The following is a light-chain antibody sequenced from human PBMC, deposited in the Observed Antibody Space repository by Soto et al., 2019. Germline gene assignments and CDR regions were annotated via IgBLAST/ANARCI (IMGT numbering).Light chain of an antibody. V-gene: IGKV3-11*01. CDR3: QQRSNWPLT. CDR1: RSVSSY. J-gene: IGKJ5*01. CDR2: DAS. Sequence: EIVWTQSPATLSSFPGERVTLSCRAIRSVSSYLAWYQQKRVQAPRLLXYDASNRPTDIPARFSGSGSGTDFTLTISSLEPEDFEVYYCQQRSNWPLTFGQGTRLEIK.